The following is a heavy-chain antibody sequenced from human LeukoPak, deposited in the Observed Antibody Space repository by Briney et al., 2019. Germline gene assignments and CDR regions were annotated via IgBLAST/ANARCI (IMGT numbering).Heavy chain of an antibody. D-gene: IGHD7-27*01. Sequence: SETLSLTCTVSGGSVSDYYWSWIRQSPGKGLEWIGYIYYTGSTSYNPSLRSRVTMSAVTSKNQFSLKLSSVTAADTAVYYCASRKLGNDYWGQGTLVTVSS. CDR2: IYYTGST. V-gene: IGHV4-59*02. CDR3: ASRKLGNDY. J-gene: IGHJ4*02. CDR1: GGSVSDYY.